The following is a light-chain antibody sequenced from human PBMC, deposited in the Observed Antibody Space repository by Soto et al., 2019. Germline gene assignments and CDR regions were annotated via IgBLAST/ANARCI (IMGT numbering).Light chain of an antibody. Sequence: DIQMTQSPSTLSAAVVDRVTITCRASQSISSWLAWYQQKPGKAPKLLFYDASSLESGVPSRFSGSGSGTELTLTISSLQPDDFATYYCQQYNTYSPLTFGGGTKVDIK. J-gene: IGKJ4*01. CDR2: DAS. V-gene: IGKV1-5*01. CDR3: QQYNTYSPLT. CDR1: QSISSW.